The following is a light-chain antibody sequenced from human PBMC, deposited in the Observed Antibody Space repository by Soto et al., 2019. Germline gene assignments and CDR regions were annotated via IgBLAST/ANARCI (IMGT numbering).Light chain of an antibody. CDR3: HQYGVSPPVT. V-gene: IGKV3-20*01. CDR2: GAS. CDR1: QRLIGN. Sequence: SVLTHSPGTLSFSPWYRSTLSFSSSQRLIGNLAWYQHIPGQAPRLLIYGASNRATGIPDRFSGSGSGADFTLTISRLEPEDFAVYFCHQYGVSPPVTFGQGTRLE. J-gene: IGKJ5*01.